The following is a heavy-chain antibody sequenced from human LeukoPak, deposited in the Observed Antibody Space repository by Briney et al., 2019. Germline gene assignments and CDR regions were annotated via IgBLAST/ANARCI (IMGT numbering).Heavy chain of an antibody. CDR2: ISTSGSTI. Sequence: GGSLRLSCAASGFTFSDYYMNWIRQAPGKGLEWVSYISTSGSTIYYADSVKGRFTISRDNAKNSLYLQMNSLRAEDTAVYYCARRRLSSNWYPDYFDYWGQGTLVTVSS. CDR3: ARRRLSSNWYPDYFDY. J-gene: IGHJ4*02. V-gene: IGHV3-11*04. CDR1: GFTFSDYY. D-gene: IGHD6-13*01.